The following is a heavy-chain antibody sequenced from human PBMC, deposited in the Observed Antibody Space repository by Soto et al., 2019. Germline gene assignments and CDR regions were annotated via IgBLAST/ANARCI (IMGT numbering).Heavy chain of an antibody. J-gene: IGHJ5*02. CDR2: IYYSGST. CDR1: GGSISSSSYY. CDR3: ARGVSLATRQDWP. Sequence: QLQLQESGPGLVKPSETLSLTCTVSGGSISSSSYYWGWIRQPPGKGLEWIGSIYYSGSTYYNPSLKSRVTISVDPSKNQFSLKLSSVTAADTAVYYCARGVSLATRQDWPWGQGTLVTVSS. D-gene: IGHD5-12*01. V-gene: IGHV4-39*01.